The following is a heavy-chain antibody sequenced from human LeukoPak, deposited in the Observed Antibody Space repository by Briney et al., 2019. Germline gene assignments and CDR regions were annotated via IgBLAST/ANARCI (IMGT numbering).Heavy chain of an antibody. D-gene: IGHD6-25*01. CDR1: GGSFSGYY. J-gene: IGHJ4*02. CDR3: ARGSTLPGIAAG. CDR2: INHSGST. V-gene: IGHV4-34*01. Sequence: SETLSLTCAVYGGSFSGYYWSWIRQPPGKGLEWIGEINHSGSTNYNPSLKSRVTISVDTSKNQFSLKLSSVTAADTAVYYCARGSTLPGIAAGWGQGTLVTVSS.